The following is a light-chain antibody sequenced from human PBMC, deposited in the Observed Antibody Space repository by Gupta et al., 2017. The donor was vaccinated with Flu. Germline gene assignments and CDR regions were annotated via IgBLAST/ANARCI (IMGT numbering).Light chain of an antibody. CDR2: EVT. J-gene: IGLJ3*02. Sequence: VTISCTGTSSDVGRYNFVSWYQHHPGKDPKLVIYEVTKRPSGVPDLFSASKSGNTASLTVSGLQAEDEADYYCSSYAGSNDFWVFGGGTKLTVL. CDR3: SSYAGSNDFWV. CDR1: SSDVGRYNF. V-gene: IGLV2-8*01.